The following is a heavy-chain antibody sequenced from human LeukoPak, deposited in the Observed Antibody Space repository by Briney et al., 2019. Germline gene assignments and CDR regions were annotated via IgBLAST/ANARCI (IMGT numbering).Heavy chain of an antibody. D-gene: IGHD2-15*01. CDR2: IYYSGST. V-gene: IGHV4-39*07. CDR3: AREPVGYCSGGSCYSGRDIDY. J-gene: IGHJ4*02. Sequence: SETLSLTCTVSGGSISSSSYYWGWIRQPPGKGLEWIGSIYYSGSTYYNPSLKSRVTISVDTSKNQFSLKLSSVTAADTAVYYCAREPVGYCSGGSCYSGRDIDYWGQGTLVTVSS. CDR1: GGSISSSSYY.